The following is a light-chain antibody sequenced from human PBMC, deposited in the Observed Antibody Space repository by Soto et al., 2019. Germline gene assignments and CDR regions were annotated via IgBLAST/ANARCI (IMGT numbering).Light chain of an antibody. CDR2: EGS. CDR1: SRDGGSYNL. J-gene: IGLJ1*01. V-gene: IGLV2-23*01. Sequence: QSVLTQPASGSGSPGQSITISCTGTSRDGGSYNLVSWYQQHPGKAPKLMNYEGSKRPSGVSNRFSGSKSGNTASLTISGLQSEDEADYYCCSYAGSSPPLFVFGPGTKVTVL. CDR3: CSYAGSSPPLFV.